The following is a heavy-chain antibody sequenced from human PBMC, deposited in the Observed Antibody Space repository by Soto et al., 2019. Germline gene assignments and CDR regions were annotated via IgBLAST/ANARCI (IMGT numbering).Heavy chain of an antibody. V-gene: IGHV4-59*01. J-gene: IGHJ6*02. Sequence: QVQLQESGPGLVKPSETLSLTCTVSGGSISSYYWSWIRQPPGKGLEWIGYMYYSGSTNYNPSLNSGVTISVDPSKNHVSLKLSSVTAADTAVYYCARDRGVADYYYYGMDVWGQGTTVTVSS. CDR2: MYYSGST. CDR3: ARDRGVADYYYYGMDV. CDR1: GGSISSYY. D-gene: IGHD1-26*01.